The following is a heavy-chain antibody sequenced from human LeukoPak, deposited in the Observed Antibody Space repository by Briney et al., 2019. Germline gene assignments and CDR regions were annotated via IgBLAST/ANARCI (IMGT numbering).Heavy chain of an antibody. Sequence: GGSLRLSCAASGFTFSSYSMNWVRQAPGKGLEWVSSISSSSSYIYYADSVKGRFTISRDNAKNSLYLQMNSLRAEDTAVYYCATIVKYYDILTGYYNVGGFDYWGQGTQVTVSS. CDR3: ATIVKYYDILTGYYNVGGFDY. V-gene: IGHV3-21*01. J-gene: IGHJ4*02. D-gene: IGHD3-9*01. CDR2: ISSSSSYI. CDR1: GFTFSSYS.